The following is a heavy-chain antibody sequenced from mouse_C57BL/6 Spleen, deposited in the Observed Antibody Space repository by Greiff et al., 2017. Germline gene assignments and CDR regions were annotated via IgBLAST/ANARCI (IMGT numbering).Heavy chain of an antibody. CDR3: ARRNWFYYAMDY. V-gene: IGHV5-17*01. J-gene: IGHJ4*01. CDR2: ISSGSSTI. Sequence: DVMLVESGGGLVKPGGSLKLSCAASGFTFSDYGMHWVRQAPEKGLEWVAYISSGSSTIYYADTVKGRFTISRDNAKNTLFLQMTSLRSEDTAMYYCARRNWFYYAMDYWGQGTSVTVSS. D-gene: IGHD4-1*01. CDR1: GFTFSDYG.